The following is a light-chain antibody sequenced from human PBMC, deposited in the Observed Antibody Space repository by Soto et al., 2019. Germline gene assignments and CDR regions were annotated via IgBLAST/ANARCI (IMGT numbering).Light chain of an antibody. J-gene: IGKJ1*01. CDR1: QTVRSGS. CDR3: QQYDSASWT. Sequence: EIVLTQSPGSLSLSPWERATLSCRASQTVRSGSLAWYQQKAGQAPKLLIYAASSRATGIPDRFSGSGSGTDFTLTISRLEPEDFAVYYCQQYDSASWTFGQGTKVEI. CDR2: AAS. V-gene: IGKV3-20*01.